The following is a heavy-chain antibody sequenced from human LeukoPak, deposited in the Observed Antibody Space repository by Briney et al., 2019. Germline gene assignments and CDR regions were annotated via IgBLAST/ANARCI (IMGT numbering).Heavy chain of an antibody. V-gene: IGHV1-69*05. CDR2: TIPIFGTA. J-gene: IGHJ4*02. CDR1: GGTFSSYA. CDR3: ALGGFGELILRY. D-gene: IGHD3-10*01. Sequence: GSSVKVSCKASGGTFSSYAISWVRQAPGQGLEWMGGTIPIFGTANYAQKFQGRVTITTDESTSTAYMELSSLRSEDTAVYYCALGGFGELILRYWGQGTLVTVSS.